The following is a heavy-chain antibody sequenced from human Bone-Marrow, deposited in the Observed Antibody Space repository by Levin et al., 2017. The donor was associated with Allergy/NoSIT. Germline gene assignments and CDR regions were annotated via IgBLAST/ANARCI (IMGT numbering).Heavy chain of an antibody. CDR1: GGTFSSYI. Sequence: ASVKVSCKASGGTFSSYIIHWVRQAPGQGLEWMGRIIPIVGITNYAQKFQGRVTITADKSTSTAYMELSSLTSEDTAVYYCARDWATVTGPRYFHHWGQGTLVTVSS. CDR2: IIPIVGIT. V-gene: IGHV1-69*04. CDR3: ARDWATVTGPRYFHH. D-gene: IGHD6-19*01. J-gene: IGHJ1*01.